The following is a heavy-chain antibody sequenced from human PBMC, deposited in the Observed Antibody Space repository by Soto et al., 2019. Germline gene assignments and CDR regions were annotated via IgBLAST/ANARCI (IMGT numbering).Heavy chain of an antibody. V-gene: IGHV3-30-3*01. Sequence: GGSLRLSCAASGFTFSSYAMHWVRQAPGKGLEWVAVISYDGSNKYYADSVKGRFTISRDNSKKTLYLQMNSLRAEDTAVYYCASLVHNADYYDSSGYRMDAFDIWGQGTMVTVS. J-gene: IGHJ3*02. CDR2: ISYDGSNK. D-gene: IGHD3-22*01. CDR1: GFTFSSYA. CDR3: ASLVHNADYYDSSGYRMDAFDI.